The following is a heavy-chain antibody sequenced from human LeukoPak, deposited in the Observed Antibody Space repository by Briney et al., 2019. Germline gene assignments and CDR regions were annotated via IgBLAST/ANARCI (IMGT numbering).Heavy chain of an antibody. V-gene: IGHV3-48*01. Sequence: GGSLRLSCAASGFTFSSYAMHWVRQPPWKGLEWVSNIGTSSTTIYYADSVKGRFTISRDNAKNSLYLQMNSLRADDTAVYYCARFAAGGSYYYYMDVWGKGTTVTVSS. J-gene: IGHJ6*03. D-gene: IGHD6-25*01. CDR1: GFTFSSYA. CDR3: ARFAAGGSYYYYMDV. CDR2: IGTSSTTI.